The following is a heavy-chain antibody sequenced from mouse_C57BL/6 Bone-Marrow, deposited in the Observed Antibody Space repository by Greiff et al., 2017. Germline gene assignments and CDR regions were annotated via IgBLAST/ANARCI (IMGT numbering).Heavy chain of an antibody. CDR1: SYSITSGYY. J-gene: IGHJ4*01. D-gene: IGHD1-1*01. CDR3: AREILYYGSSYAMDY. CDR2: ISYDGSN. V-gene: IGHV3-6*01. Sequence: EVKLQESGPGLVKPSQSLSLTCSVTSYSITSGYYWNWIRQFPGNKLEWMGYISYDGSNNYNPSLKNRISITRDTSKNQFFLKLNSVTTEDTATYYCAREILYYGSSYAMDYWGQGTSVTVSS.